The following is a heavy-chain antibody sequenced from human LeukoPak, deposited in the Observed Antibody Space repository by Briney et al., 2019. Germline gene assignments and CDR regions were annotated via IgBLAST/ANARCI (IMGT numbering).Heavy chain of an antibody. CDR3: ARLRATDAFDI. Sequence: PSETLSLTCTVSGGSISSYYWSWIRQPPGKGLEWIGYIYYSGSTNYNPSLKSRVTISVDTSKNQFSLKLSSVTAADTAVYYCARLRATDAFDIWGQGTMVTVSS. CDR2: IYYSGST. CDR1: GGSISSYY. J-gene: IGHJ3*02. D-gene: IGHD5-12*01. V-gene: IGHV4-59*01.